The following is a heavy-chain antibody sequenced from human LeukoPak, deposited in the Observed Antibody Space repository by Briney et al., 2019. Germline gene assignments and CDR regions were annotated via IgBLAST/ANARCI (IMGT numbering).Heavy chain of an antibody. CDR2: ISSSSSTI. V-gene: IGHV3-48*02. CDR1: GFTFSSYA. Sequence: PGGSLRLSCAASGFTFSSYAMHWVRQAPGKGLEWVSYISSSSSTIYYADSVKGRFTISRDNAKNSLYLQMNSLRDEDTAVYYCAREGLWFGELSFLLCDIWGQGTMVTVSS. J-gene: IGHJ3*02. D-gene: IGHD3-10*01. CDR3: AREGLWFGELSFLLCDI.